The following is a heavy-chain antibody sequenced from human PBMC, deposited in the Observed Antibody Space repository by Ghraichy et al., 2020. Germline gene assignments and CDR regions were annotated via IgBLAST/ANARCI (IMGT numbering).Heavy chain of an antibody. CDR2: INPNSGGT. CDR3: ARDIDYGDPPIDY. J-gene: IGHJ4*02. Sequence: ASVKVSCKASGYTFTGYYMHWVRQAPGQGLEWMGWINPNSGGTNYAQKFQGRVTMTRDTSISTAYMELSRLRSDDTAVYYCARDIDYGDPPIDYWGQGTLVTVSS. V-gene: IGHV1-2*02. D-gene: IGHD4-17*01. CDR1: GYTFTGYY.